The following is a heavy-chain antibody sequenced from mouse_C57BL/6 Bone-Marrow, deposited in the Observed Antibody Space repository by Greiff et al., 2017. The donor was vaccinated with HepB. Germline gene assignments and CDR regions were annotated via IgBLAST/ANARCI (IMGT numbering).Heavy chain of an antibody. CDR2: IDPENGDT. CDR3: TGYGFDY. CDR1: GFNIKDDY. Sequence: VQLQQSGAELVRPGASVRLSCTASGFNIKDDYMHWVKQRPEQGLEWIGWIDPENGDTEYASKFQGKATITADTSSNTAYLQLSSLTSEDPAVYYCTGYGFDYWGQGTTLTVSS. D-gene: IGHD1-1*02. V-gene: IGHV14-4*01. J-gene: IGHJ2*01.